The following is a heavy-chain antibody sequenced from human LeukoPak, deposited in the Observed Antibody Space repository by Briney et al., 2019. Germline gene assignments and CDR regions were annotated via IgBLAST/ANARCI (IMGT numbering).Heavy chain of an antibody. D-gene: IGHD6-19*01. Sequence: SSVKVSCKASGYSFTGYYMHWVRQAPGQGLEWMGRINPNSGGTNYAQKFQGRVTMTRDTSISTAYMELSRLRSDDTAVYYCARISSGWSYDYWGQGTLVTVSS. CDR2: INPNSGGT. J-gene: IGHJ4*02. V-gene: IGHV1-2*06. CDR3: ARISSGWSYDY. CDR1: GYSFTGYY.